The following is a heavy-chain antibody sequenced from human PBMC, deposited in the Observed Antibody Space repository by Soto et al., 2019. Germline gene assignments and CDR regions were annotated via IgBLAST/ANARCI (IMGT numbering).Heavy chain of an antibody. D-gene: IGHD3-22*01. CDR3: AKDRSSGYNADAFDI. J-gene: IGHJ3*02. V-gene: IGHV3-23*01. CDR1: GFTFSSYA. Sequence: TGGSLRLSCAASGFTFSSYAMSWVRQAPGKGLEWVSAISGSGGSTYYADSVKGRFTISRDNSKNTLYLQMNSLRAEDTAVYYCAKDRSSGYNADAFDIWGQGTMVTVSS. CDR2: ISGSGGST.